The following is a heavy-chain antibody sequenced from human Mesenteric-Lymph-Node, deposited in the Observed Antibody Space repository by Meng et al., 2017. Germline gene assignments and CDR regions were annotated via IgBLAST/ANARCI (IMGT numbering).Heavy chain of an antibody. D-gene: IGHD5-18*01. CDR3: ARDTPGLLFDY. Sequence: EAQLVEPGGGLVKPWGSLRLSCAASGFAFSSDTMNWVRRASGKGLEWVSSISSSSNYIYSADSVKGRFTISRDNAKNSLYLQMNSLRAEDTAVYYCARDTPGLLFDYWGQGTLVTVSS. CDR2: ISSSSNYI. J-gene: IGHJ4*02. V-gene: IGHV3-21*01. CDR1: GFAFSSDT.